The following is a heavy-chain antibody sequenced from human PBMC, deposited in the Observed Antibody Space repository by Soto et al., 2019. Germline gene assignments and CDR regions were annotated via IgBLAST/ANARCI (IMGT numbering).Heavy chain of an antibody. D-gene: IGHD3-10*01. J-gene: IGHJ6*02. Sequence: GGSLRLSCAASGFTFSSYGMHWVRQAPGKGLEWVAVISYDGSNKYYADSVKGRFTISRDNSKNTLYLQMNSLRAEDTAVYYCAKDSAGGYGMDVWGQGTTVTVSS. CDR3: AKDSAGGYGMDV. CDR1: GFTFSSYG. CDR2: ISYDGSNK. V-gene: IGHV3-30*18.